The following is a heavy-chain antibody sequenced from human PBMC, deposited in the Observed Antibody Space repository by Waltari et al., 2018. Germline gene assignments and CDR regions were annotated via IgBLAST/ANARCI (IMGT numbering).Heavy chain of an antibody. CDR2: IYYSGST. J-gene: IGHJ4*02. CDR3: ARERGSSLLGYFDY. Sequence: QVQLQQWGAGLLKPSETLSLTCAVYGGSFSGYYWSWIRQPPGKGLEWIGSIYYSGSTYYNPSLKSRVTISVDTSKNQFSLKLSSVTAADRAVYYCARERGSSLLGYFDYWGQGTLVTVSS. CDR1: GGSFSGYY. D-gene: IGHD6-6*01. V-gene: IGHV4-34*01.